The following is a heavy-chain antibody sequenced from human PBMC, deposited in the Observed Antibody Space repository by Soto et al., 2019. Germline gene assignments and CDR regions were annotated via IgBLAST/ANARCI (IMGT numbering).Heavy chain of an antibody. J-gene: IGHJ6*03. Sequence: QVQLVQSGAEVKKPGASVKVSCKASGYTFTSYGISWVRQAPGQGLEWMGGISAYNGNTNYAQKLQGRVTMTTDTSTSTAYMALRSLRSDDTAVYSCASMVPRGYWKYYYYYYMDVWGKGTTVTVSS. V-gene: IGHV1-18*01. CDR2: ISAYNGNT. CDR3: ASMVPRGYWKYYYYYYMDV. CDR1: GYTFTSYG. D-gene: IGHD3-10*01.